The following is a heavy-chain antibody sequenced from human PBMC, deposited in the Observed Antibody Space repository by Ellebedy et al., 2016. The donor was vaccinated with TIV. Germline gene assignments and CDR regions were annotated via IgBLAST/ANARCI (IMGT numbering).Heavy chain of an antibody. CDR1: GFIFSDFN. Sequence: PGGSLRLSCAASGFIFSDFNMNWVRQAPGKGLEWVSSISGSISGGSSTSKYYAESVKGRFTISRDNAQNTLFLQMNSLRVEDTAVYYCARGWSTPDSWGQGTLVIVSS. CDR3: ARGWSTPDS. CDR2: ISGSISGGSSTSK. D-gene: IGHD2-15*01. J-gene: IGHJ4*02. V-gene: IGHV3-48*01.